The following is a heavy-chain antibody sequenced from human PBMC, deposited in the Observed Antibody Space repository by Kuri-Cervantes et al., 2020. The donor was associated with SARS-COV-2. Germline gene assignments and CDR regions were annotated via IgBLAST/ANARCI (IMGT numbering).Heavy chain of an antibody. CDR3: ARDEDLTIFGPYNWFDP. D-gene: IGHD3-3*01. CDR1: GYSFTSYW. V-gene: IGHV7-4-1*02. CDR2: INTNTGNP. Sequence: ASVKVSCKGSGYSFTSYWIGWVRQAPGQGLEWMGWINTNTGNPTYAQGFTGRFVFSLDTSVSTAYLQISSLKAEDTAVYYCARDEDLTIFGPYNWFDPWGQGTLVTVSS. J-gene: IGHJ5*02.